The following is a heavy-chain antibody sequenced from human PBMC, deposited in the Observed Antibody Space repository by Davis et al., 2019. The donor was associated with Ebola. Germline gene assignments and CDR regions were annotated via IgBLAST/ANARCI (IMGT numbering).Heavy chain of an antibody. J-gene: IGHJ6*02. Sequence: AASVKASCKASGYTFTTYGISWVRQAPGQGLEWMGWISTYNDNTNYAQKLQGRVTMTTDTSTSTAYMELRSLRSDDTAVYYCARDRYCSGGSCYSSYYYGMDVWGQGTTVTVSS. CDR2: ISTYNDNT. CDR3: ARDRYCSGGSCYSSYYYGMDV. CDR1: GYTFTTYG. V-gene: IGHV1-18*01. D-gene: IGHD2-15*01.